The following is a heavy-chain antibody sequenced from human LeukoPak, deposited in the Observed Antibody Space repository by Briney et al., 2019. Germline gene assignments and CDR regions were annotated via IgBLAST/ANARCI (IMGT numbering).Heavy chain of an antibody. CDR1: GFSFSSYR. V-gene: IGHV3-21*01. CDR2: ISSNNGYI. CDR3: ARDLGTRKSIAFAD. Sequence: KPGGSLTLSCAASGFSFSSYRMNWVRQAPGKGLEWVASISSNNGYIYYADSVKGRFTISRDNGENSLHLQMNSLRAEDAAVYYCARDLGTRKSIAFADWGQGTLVTVSS. D-gene: IGHD6-6*01. J-gene: IGHJ4*02.